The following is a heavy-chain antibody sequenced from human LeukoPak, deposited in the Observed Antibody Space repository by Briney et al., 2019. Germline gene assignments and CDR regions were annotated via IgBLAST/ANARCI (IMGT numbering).Heavy chain of an antibody. Sequence: ASVKVSCKASGYTFTSYDTNWVRQATGQGLEWMGWMNPNSGNTGYAQKFQGRVTMTRNTSISTAYMELSSLRSEDTAVYYCARDLSLPQLDVWGQGTTVTVSS. CDR2: MNPNSGNT. CDR3: ARDLSLPQLDV. J-gene: IGHJ6*02. CDR1: GYTFTSYD. V-gene: IGHV1-8*01.